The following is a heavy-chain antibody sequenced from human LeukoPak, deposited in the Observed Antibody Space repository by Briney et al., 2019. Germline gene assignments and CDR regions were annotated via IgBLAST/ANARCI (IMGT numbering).Heavy chain of an antibody. J-gene: IGHJ4*02. CDR2: IHYTGST. Sequence: PSETLSLTCTVSGGSISSSSYYWSWIRQPPGKGLECIGYIHYTGSTNYNPSLKSRVTISVDTSKNQFSLKLSSVTAADTAVYYCARTDYDSSGYPGTGRYYFDYWGQGTLVTVSS. CDR3: ARTDYDSSGYPGTGRYYFDY. V-gene: IGHV4-61*01. D-gene: IGHD3-22*01. CDR1: GGSISSSSYY.